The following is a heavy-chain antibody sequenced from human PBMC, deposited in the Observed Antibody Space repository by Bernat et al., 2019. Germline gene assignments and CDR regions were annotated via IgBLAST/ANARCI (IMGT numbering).Heavy chain of an antibody. Sequence: QVQLVESGGGVVQPGRSLRLSCAVSGFIFSAYGMHWVRQAPGKGLEWGADISYDGSNKYYVDSVKGRFTISRDNSKNTLYLQVNSLRAEDTAVYYCARGGGGPTSFQHWGQGTLVTVSS. D-gene: IGHD6-25*01. V-gene: IGHV3-30*03. CDR3: ARGGGGPTSFQH. J-gene: IGHJ1*01. CDR2: ISYDGSNK. CDR1: GFIFSAYG.